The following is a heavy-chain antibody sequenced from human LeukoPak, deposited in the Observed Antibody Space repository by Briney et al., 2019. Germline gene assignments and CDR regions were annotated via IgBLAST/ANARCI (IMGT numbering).Heavy chain of an antibody. D-gene: IGHD2-2*01. CDR2: IKQDGSEK. Sequence: GGSLRLSCAVSGSTFSNYWMTWVRQAPGKGLEWVANIKQDGSEKYYGDSVRGRFTISRDNPKNSLFLQMNSLRAEDTAVYYCASHTQLVGYCSSASCYPAEYYFDHWGQGTLVTVSS. V-gene: IGHV3-7*01. CDR3: ASHTQLVGYCSSASCYPAEYYFDH. J-gene: IGHJ4*02. CDR1: GSTFSNYW.